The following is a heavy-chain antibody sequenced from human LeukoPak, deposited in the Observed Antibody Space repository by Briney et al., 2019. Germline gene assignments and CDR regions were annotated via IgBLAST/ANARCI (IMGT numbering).Heavy chain of an antibody. J-gene: IGHJ4*02. Sequence: PSETLSLTCTVSGGSISSSSYYWGWIRQPPGKGLEWIGSIYHSGSTYYNPSLKSRVTISVDTSKNQFSLKLSSVTAADTAVYYCARYTRGLVITAFDYWGQGTLVTVSS. CDR2: IYHSGST. CDR3: ARYTRGLVITAFDY. V-gene: IGHV4-39*01. CDR1: GGSISSSSYY. D-gene: IGHD3-22*01.